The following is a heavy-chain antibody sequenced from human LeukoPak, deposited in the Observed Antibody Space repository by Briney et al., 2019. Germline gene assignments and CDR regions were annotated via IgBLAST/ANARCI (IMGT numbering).Heavy chain of an antibody. J-gene: IGHJ4*02. V-gene: IGHV3-23*01. CDR3: AKDRSGGTTTTVMVV. CDR1: GFTFSSYA. Sequence: GGSLRLSCAASGFTFSSYAMSWVRQAPGKGLEWVSDISSSGYNTYYADSVKGRFTILRDNSENTLYLQMDSLRGEDTALYYCAKDRSGGTTTTVMVVWGQGTLVTVSS. D-gene: IGHD4-17*01. CDR2: ISSSGYNT.